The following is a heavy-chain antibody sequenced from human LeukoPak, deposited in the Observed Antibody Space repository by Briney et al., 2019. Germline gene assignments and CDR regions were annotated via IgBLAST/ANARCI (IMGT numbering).Heavy chain of an antibody. V-gene: IGHV4-31*03. CDR1: GVTVSDCRYY. CDR3: ATPYCSGISCLDVFNM. J-gene: IGHJ3*02. Sequence: SQTLSPTCNVSGVTVSDCRYYWIWIGQHPGKDLVWIVYIYYSRSDMYNAALKRRLTISIGTYKNKFSFLLMSVTAADTATDYCATPYCSGISCLDVFNMWGQGTRVTVSS. CDR2: IYYSRSD. D-gene: IGHD2-2*01.